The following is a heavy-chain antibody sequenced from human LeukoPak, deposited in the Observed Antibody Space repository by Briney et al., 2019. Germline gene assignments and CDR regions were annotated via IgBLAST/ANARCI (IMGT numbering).Heavy chain of an antibody. CDR1: GYTFTGYY. CDR2: ISAYNGNT. Sequence: ASVKVSCKASGYTFTGYYMHWVRQAPGQGLEWMGWISAYNGNTNYAQKLQGRVTMTTDTSTSTAYMELRSLRSDDTAVYYCAICDFWSGYFEWGQGTLVTVSS. D-gene: IGHD3-3*01. CDR3: AICDFWSGYFE. J-gene: IGHJ4*02. V-gene: IGHV1-18*04.